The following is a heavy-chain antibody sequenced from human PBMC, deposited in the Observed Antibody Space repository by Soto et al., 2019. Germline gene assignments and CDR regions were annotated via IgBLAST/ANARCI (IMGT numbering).Heavy chain of an antibody. CDR2: IYYSGST. Sequence: SETLSLTCTVSVGSISSGGYYWSWIRQHPGKGLEWIGYIYYSGSTYYNPSLKSRVTISVDTSKDQFSLKLSSVTAADTAVYYCASESDGSNDYWGQGTLVTVS. V-gene: IGHV4-31*03. J-gene: IGHJ4*02. CDR1: VGSISSGGYY. D-gene: IGHD3-10*01. CDR3: ASESDGSNDY.